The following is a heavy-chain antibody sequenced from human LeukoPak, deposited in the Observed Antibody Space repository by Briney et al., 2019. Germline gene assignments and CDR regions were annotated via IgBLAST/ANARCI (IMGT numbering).Heavy chain of an antibody. V-gene: IGHV4-34*01. CDR1: GGSFSGLY. J-gene: IGHJ4*02. CDR2: INHSGST. D-gene: IGHD6-13*01. Sequence: SETLSLTCTVYGGSFSGLYWSWIRQAPGKGLEWIGEINHSGSTNYNPSLKSRVTISVDTSKNQFSLKLSSVTAADTAVYYCARDKGAAAGSDYWGQGTLVTVSS. CDR3: ARDKGAAAGSDY.